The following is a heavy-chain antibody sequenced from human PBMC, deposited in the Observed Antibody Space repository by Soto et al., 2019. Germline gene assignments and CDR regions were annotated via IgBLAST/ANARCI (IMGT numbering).Heavy chain of an antibody. CDR3: ARRSSGWYFDY. Sequence: EVQLLESGGGLVQPGGSLRLSCAASGFTFSSYAMSWVRQAPGKGLEWVSAISGSGGSTYYADSVKGRFTISRDNSTNPLYLQMNSLRAEDTAVYYCARRSSGWYFDYWGQGTLVTVSS. J-gene: IGHJ4*02. V-gene: IGHV3-23*01. D-gene: IGHD6-19*01. CDR2: ISGSGGST. CDR1: GFTFSSYA.